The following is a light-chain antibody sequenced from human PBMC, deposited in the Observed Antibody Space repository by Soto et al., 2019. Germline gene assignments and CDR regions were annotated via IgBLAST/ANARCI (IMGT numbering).Light chain of an antibody. V-gene: IGLV2-8*01. CDR2: EVA. CDR3: NSYAGRNTFVV. J-gene: IGLJ2*01. CDR1: NSDVGGYNF. Sequence: QSALTQPPSASGSPGQSVTISCTGSNSDVGGYNFVSWYQHHPGKPPKLIIYEVAKRPSGVSDRFSGSKSGNTASLTVSGLQAEDEADYYCNSYAGRNTFVVFGGGTKVTVL.